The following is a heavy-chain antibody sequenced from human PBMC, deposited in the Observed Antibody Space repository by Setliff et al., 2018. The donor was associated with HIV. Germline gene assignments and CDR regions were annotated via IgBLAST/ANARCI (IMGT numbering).Heavy chain of an antibody. CDR3: ARDATRGGDMDV. D-gene: IGHD2-15*01. Sequence: GGSLRLSCAASGFTFSSYWMHWVRQAPGKGPVWVSRISNDGSSTTYADSVKGRFTISRDNAKNSLYLQMNSLRAEDTAVYYCARDATRGGDMDVWAKGTTVTVSS. V-gene: IGHV3-74*01. CDR2: ISNDGSST. CDR1: GFTFSSYW. J-gene: IGHJ6*03.